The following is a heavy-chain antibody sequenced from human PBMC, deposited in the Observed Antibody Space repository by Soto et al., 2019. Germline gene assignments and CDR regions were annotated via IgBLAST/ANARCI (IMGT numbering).Heavy chain of an antibody. CDR1: RDSIISSDFY. CDR3: ARHSLALRKNNWFDP. D-gene: IGHD3-3*02. J-gene: IGHJ5*02. Sequence: SETLSLTCTVARDSIISSDFYWCWVRQPPGKGLEWIGSIFYLGSSYYNPSLKSRVTMSVDTSKNQFSLGLRSVTAAETALYFCARHSLALRKNNWFDPWGQGIMVTVSS. CDR2: IFYLGSS. V-gene: IGHV4-39*01.